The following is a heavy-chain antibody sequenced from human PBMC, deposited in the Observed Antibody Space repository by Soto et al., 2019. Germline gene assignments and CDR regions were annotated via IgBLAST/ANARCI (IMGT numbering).Heavy chain of an antibody. J-gene: IGHJ4*02. CDR1: GYTFTSYA. Sequence: ASVKVSCKASGYTFTSYAMHWVRQAPGQRLEWMGWINAGNGNTKYSQKFQGRVTITADTSASTAYMELSSLRSEDTALYYCAREFDSSGYPFDFWGQGTLVTVSS. D-gene: IGHD3-22*01. CDR3: AREFDSSGYPFDF. CDR2: INAGNGNT. V-gene: IGHV1-3*01.